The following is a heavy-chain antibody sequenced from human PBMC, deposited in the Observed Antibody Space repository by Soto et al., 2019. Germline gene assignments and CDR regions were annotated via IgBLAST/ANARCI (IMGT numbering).Heavy chain of an antibody. CDR3: ARAVRFLEWLRTRGAFDI. CDR1: GGSFSGYY. D-gene: IGHD3-3*01. J-gene: IGHJ3*02. CDR2: INHSGST. Sequence: QVQLQQWGAGLLKPSETLSLTCAVYGGSFSGYYWSWIRQPPGTGLEWIGEINHSGSTNYNPSLKSRVTISVDTSKNQFSLKMSSVTAADTAVYYCARAVRFLEWLRTRGAFDIWGQGTMVTVSS. V-gene: IGHV4-34*01.